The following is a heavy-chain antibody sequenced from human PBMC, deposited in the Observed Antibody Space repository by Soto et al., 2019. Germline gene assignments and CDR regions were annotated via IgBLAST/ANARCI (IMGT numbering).Heavy chain of an antibody. CDR2: ISGSGDTT. CDR1: GFTFDSYA. J-gene: IGHJ4*02. Sequence: EVQLLESGGGLVQPGGSLRLSCAASGFTFDSYAMSWVRQAPGEGLEWVSAISGSGDTTVYADSVKGRFTISRDNSXNXXFLQMNSLRVDDTAVYHCAKRTCSSSACPPGSFDYWGQGTLVTVSS. D-gene: IGHD2-2*01. V-gene: IGHV3-23*01. CDR3: AKRTCSSSACPPGSFDY.